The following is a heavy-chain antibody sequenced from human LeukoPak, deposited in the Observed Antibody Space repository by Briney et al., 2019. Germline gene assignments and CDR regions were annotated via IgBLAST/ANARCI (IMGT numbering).Heavy chain of an antibody. CDR2: IYYSGST. CDR1: GGSISSSSYY. J-gene: IGHJ6*02. V-gene: IGHV4-39*01. CDR3: ASGYCSSTSCYKGMDV. Sequence: PSETLSLTCTVSGGSISSSSYYWGWIRQPPGTGLEWIGSIYYSGSTYYNPSLKSRVTISVDTSKNQFSLKLSSVTAADTAVYYCASGYCSSTSCYKGMDVWGQGTTVTVSS. D-gene: IGHD2-2*02.